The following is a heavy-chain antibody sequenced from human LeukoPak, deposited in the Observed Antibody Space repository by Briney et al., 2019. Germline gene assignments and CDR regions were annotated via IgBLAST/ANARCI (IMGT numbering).Heavy chain of an antibody. CDR1: GFTYNNYG. Sequence: GGSLRLSCAASGFTYNNYGMHWVRQAPGKGLEWVTFISYDGSDKSYADSVKGRFIISRDNSKKTLYVQMNSLTTDDTAVYYCAKDVSTGWSFDSWGQGTLVIVSS. CDR2: ISYDGSDK. J-gene: IGHJ4*02. D-gene: IGHD6-19*01. CDR3: AKDVSTGWSFDS. V-gene: IGHV3-30*02.